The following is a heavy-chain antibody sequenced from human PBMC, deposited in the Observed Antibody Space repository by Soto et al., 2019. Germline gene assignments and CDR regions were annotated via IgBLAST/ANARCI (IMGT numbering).Heavy chain of an antibody. CDR2: ISSSGSTI. Sequence: EVQLVESGGGLVQPGGSLRLSCAASGFTFSSYEMNWVRQAPGKGLEWVSYISSSGSTIYYADSVKGRFTISRDNAKNSLYLQMNSLRAEDTAVYYCARDPQWELLEAGGYWGQGTLVTVSS. V-gene: IGHV3-48*03. CDR1: GFTFSSYE. D-gene: IGHD1-26*01. CDR3: ARDPQWELLEAGGY. J-gene: IGHJ4*02.